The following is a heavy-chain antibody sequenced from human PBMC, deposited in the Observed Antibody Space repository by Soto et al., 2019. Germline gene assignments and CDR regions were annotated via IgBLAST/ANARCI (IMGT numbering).Heavy chain of an antibody. D-gene: IGHD1-26*01. J-gene: IGHJ1*01. CDR2: ISHDGSDK. CDR1: GFTFSSYA. CDR3: ARELGRGAYFQP. V-gene: IGHV3-30-3*01. Sequence: QVQVVESGGGVVQPGRSLRLSCEASGFTFSSYAMHWVRQAPGKGLEWVAAISHDGSDKYYPDSVKGRFTISRDNSKNTLYLQMNSLRPEDTAVYYCARELGRGAYFQPWGQGTLVTVSS.